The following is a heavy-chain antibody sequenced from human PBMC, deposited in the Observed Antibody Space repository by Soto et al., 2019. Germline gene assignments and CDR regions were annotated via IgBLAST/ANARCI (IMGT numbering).Heavy chain of an antibody. CDR3: ARRRGALRILYYYGMDV. CDR2: VYYSGST. J-gene: IGHJ6*02. V-gene: IGHV4-61*01. D-gene: IGHD1-26*01. Sequence: SETLSLTCTVSGGSVSSTSYYWSWIRQPPGKGLEWIGYVYYSGSTNYNPSLKSRVSISVDTSKNHFSLKVSPVTAADAAVYYCARRRGALRILYYYGMDVWGQGTTVTVSS. CDR1: GGSVSSTSYY.